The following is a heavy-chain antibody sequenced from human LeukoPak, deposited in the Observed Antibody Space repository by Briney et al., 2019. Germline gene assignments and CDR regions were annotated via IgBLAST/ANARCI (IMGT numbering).Heavy chain of an antibody. J-gene: IGHJ4*02. V-gene: IGHV4-59*08. CDR2: IYYSGTT. CDR1: GGSISNYY. CDR3: ARHTHFAY. Sequence: SETLSLTCSVSGGSISNYYWSWVRQPPGKALEWIGYIYYSGTTNYNPSLKSRVTLSVDTSKNQFSLKLSSVTAADTAVYYCARHTHFAYWCRGTLVTVSS.